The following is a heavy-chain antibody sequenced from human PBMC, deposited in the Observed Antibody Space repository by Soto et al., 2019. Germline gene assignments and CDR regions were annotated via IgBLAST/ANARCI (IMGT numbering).Heavy chain of an antibody. Sequence: GGSLRLSCAASGFTFSSYAMSWVRQAPGKGLKWISSISGSGTSTYYADSVKGRFTISRDNSKNTMYLQMNSLRAEDTALYFCAKENPPDYGDYVDYWGQGTLVTVSS. CDR1: GFTFSSYA. CDR2: ISGSGTST. J-gene: IGHJ4*02. V-gene: IGHV3-23*01. D-gene: IGHD4-17*01. CDR3: AKENPPDYGDYVDY.